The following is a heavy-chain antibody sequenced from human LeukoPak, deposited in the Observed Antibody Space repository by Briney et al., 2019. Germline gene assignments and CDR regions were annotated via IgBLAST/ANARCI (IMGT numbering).Heavy chain of an antibody. V-gene: IGHV4-59*01. CDR3: ARAHDCSGGSCYSAWFDP. CDR1: GGSISSYY. D-gene: IGHD2-15*01. CDR2: IYYSGST. Sequence: PSETLSLTCTVSGGSISSYYWSWIRQRPGKGLEWIGYIYYSGSTNYNPSLKSRVTISVDTSKNQFSLKLSSVTAADTAVYYCARAHDCSGGSCYSAWFDPWGQGTLVTVSS. J-gene: IGHJ5*02.